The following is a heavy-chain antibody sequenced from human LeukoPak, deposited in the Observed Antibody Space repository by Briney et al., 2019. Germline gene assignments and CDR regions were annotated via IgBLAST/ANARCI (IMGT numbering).Heavy chain of an antibody. CDR3: ARGEMATIKFDY. V-gene: IGHV1-8*03. CDR2: MNPNSGNT. Sequence: ASVKVSCKASGYTFTSYDINWVRQATGQGLGWMGWMNPNSGNTGYAQKFQGRVTITRNTSISTAYMELSSLRSEDTAVYYCARGEMATIKFDYWGQGTLVTVSS. CDR1: GYTFTSYD. J-gene: IGHJ4*02. D-gene: IGHD5-24*01.